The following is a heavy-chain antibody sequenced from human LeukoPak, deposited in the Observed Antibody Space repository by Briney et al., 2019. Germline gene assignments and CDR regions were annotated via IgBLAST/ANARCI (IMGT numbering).Heavy chain of an antibody. CDR1: GGSISSGSYY. J-gene: IGHJ5*02. Sequence: PSETLSLTCTVSGGSISSGSYYWSWIRQPAGKGLEWIGRIYTSGSTNYNPSLKSRVTISVDTSKNQFSLKLSSVTAADTAVYYCARGEYDNWFDPWGQGTLVTVSS. CDR2: IYTSGST. D-gene: IGHD3-10*01. V-gene: IGHV4-61*02. CDR3: ARGEYDNWFDP.